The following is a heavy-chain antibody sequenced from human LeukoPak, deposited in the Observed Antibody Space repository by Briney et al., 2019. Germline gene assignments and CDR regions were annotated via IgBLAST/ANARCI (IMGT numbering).Heavy chain of an antibody. CDR1: GFTFSNAW. CDR2: IKSKTDGGTT. D-gene: IGHD4-17*01. Sequence: GGSLRLSCAASGFTFSNAWMSWVRQAPGKGLEWVGRIKSKTDGGTTDYAAPVKGRFTISRDDSKNTLYLQMNSLKTEDTAVYYCAKAGPLLNDYGDYVEYFDYWGQGTLVTLSS. CDR3: AKAGPLLNDYGDYVEYFDY. J-gene: IGHJ4*02. V-gene: IGHV3-15*01.